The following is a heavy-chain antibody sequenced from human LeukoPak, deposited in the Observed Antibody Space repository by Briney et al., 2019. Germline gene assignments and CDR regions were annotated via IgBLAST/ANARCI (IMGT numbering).Heavy chain of an antibody. CDR1: GFTFSSYW. V-gene: IGHV3-74*01. Sequence: PGGSLRLSCAASGFTFSSYWMHWVRQAPGKGLLWVSRINSDGSSTSYADSVKGRFTISRDNAKNTLYLQMNSLRAEDTAVYYCARAILRGVIHGWGQGTLVTVSS. D-gene: IGHD3-10*01. CDR3: ARAILRGVIHG. J-gene: IGHJ4*02. CDR2: INSDGSST.